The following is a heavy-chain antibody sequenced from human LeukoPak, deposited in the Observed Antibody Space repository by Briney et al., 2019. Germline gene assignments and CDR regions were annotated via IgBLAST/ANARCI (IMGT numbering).Heavy chain of an antibody. V-gene: IGHV4-34*01. CDR2: INPSGSP. CDR1: GDSLSRYY. CDR3: ASVRHDPLEYYYYIDV. J-gene: IGHJ6*03. D-gene: IGHD2/OR15-2a*01. Sequence: PSETLSLTCAVYGDSLSRYYWTWIRQPPGKGLEWLGEINPSGSPDYNPSLKSRATISLDTSKNQFSLRLASVTAADTALYYCASVRHDPLEYYYYIDVWATGTPVTVSS.